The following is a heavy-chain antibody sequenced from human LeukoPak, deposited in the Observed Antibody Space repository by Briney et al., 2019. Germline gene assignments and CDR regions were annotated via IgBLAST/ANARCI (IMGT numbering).Heavy chain of an antibody. J-gene: IGHJ4*02. Sequence: GGSLRLSCAASGFTFSSYAMSWVRQAPGKGLEWVSAISGSGGSTYYADSVKGRFTISRDNSKNTLYLQMNSLRAEDTAVYYRAKDRVAAVTKVVDYWGQGTLVTVSS. CDR3: AKDRVAAVTKVVDY. D-gene: IGHD2-15*01. V-gene: IGHV3-23*01. CDR2: ISGSGGST. CDR1: GFTFSSYA.